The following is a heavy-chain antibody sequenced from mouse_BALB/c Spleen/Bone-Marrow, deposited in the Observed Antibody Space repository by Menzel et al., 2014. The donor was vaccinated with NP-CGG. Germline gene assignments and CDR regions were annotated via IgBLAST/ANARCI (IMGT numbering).Heavy chain of an antibody. D-gene: IGHD3-3*01. Sequence: QVQLKESGAELVRPGASVKLSCKASGYTFTSYWINWVKQRPGQGLEWIGNIYPSDSYTNYNQKFKDKATLTVDKSSSTAYMQLSSPTSEDSAVYYCTRRGTGNAMDYWGQGTPVTVSS. V-gene: IGHV1-69*02. J-gene: IGHJ4*01. CDR3: TRRGTGNAMDY. CDR1: GYTFTSYW. CDR2: IYPSDSYT.